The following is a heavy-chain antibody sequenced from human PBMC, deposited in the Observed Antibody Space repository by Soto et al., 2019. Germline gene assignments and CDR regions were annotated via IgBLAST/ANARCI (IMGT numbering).Heavy chain of an antibody. V-gene: IGHV1-69*06. D-gene: IGHD3-22*01. Sequence: QVQLVQSGAEVKKPGSSVKVSCKASGGTFSSYAISWVRQAPGQGLEWMGGIIPIFGTANYAQKFQGRVTITADKSTSTAYMELSSLRSEDTAVYYCAKGYYDSSGYHITGRAPYWYFDLWGRGTLVTVSS. CDR3: AKGYYDSSGYHITGRAPYWYFDL. J-gene: IGHJ2*01. CDR1: GGTFSSYA. CDR2: IIPIFGTA.